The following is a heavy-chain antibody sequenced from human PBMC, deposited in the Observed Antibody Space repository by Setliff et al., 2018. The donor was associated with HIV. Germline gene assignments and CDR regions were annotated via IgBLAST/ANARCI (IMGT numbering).Heavy chain of an antibody. Sequence: SETLSLTCRVYGGSITSGNYYWGWIRQAPGKGLEWIASMIYGGDTWYNPSLRSRVTIYVDTANNEISLRLSSVTAEDTAVYRCARPHSGRGGGAWFDPWGQGIQVTVSS. V-gene: IGHV4-39*01. CDR3: ARPHSGRGGGAWFDP. CDR1: GGSITSGNYY. D-gene: IGHD6-19*01. J-gene: IGHJ5*02. CDR2: MIYGGDT.